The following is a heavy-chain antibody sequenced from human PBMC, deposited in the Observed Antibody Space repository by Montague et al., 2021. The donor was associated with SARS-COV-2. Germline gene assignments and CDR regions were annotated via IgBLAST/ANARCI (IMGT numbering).Heavy chain of an antibody. V-gene: IGHV4-4*02. CDR2: IFHTGGT. CDR1: GDYISTGNW. Sequence: SETLSLTCVVSGDYISTGNWYSCFRLPPRKGLVRVGEIFHTGGTKYKTSPQSRVSMSVDKSWSQFSLRLTSVTAADTAIYYCAREGSGGSDLDSWGQGTLVTVSS. CDR3: AREGSGGSDLDS. D-gene: IGHD3-10*01. J-gene: IGHJ4*02.